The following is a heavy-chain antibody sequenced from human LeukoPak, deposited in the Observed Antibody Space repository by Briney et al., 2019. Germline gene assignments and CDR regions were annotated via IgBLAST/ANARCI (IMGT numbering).Heavy chain of an antibody. CDR1: GGSISSSSYY. CDR2: IYNSGST. CDR3: ARHASLYSNYDY. V-gene: IGHV4-61*05. Sequence: SETLSLTCTVSGGSISSSSYYWSWIRQPPGKGLEWIGYIYNSGSTNYNPSLKSRVTISVDTSKNQFSLKLSSVTAADTAVYYCARHASLYSNYDYWGQGTLVTVSS. D-gene: IGHD4-11*01. J-gene: IGHJ4*02.